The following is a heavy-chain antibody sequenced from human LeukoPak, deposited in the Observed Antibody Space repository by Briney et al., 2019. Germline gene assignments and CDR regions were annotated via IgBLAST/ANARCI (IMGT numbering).Heavy chain of an antibody. J-gene: IGHJ4*02. V-gene: IGHV1-18*01. CDR1: GYTFTSYG. CDR2: ISAYNGNT. CDR3: ARDPYDFWSGFIRTLDY. D-gene: IGHD3-3*01. Sequence: ASVKVSCKASGYTFTSYGISWVRQAPGQGLEWMGWISAYNGNTNYAQKLQGRVTMTTDTSTSTAYMELRSLRSDDTAVYYCARDPYDFWSGFIRTLDYWGQGTLVTVSS.